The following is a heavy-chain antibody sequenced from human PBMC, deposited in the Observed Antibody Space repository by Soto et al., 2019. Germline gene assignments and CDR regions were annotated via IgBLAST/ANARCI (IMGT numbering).Heavy chain of an antibody. CDR1: GYTFTSYA. D-gene: IGHD3-22*01. V-gene: IGHV1-3*01. CDR2: INPVNGTT. J-gene: IGHJ4*02. CDR3: ARVDYYYDSSGYYPRPYFDY. Sequence: GASVKVSCKASGYTFTSYAMHWVRQAPGQRLEWMGGINPVNGTTNYAQKFQGRVTITTDTSTSTAYMELSSLRSEDTAVYYCARVDYYYDSSGYYPRPYFDYWGQGTLVTVSS.